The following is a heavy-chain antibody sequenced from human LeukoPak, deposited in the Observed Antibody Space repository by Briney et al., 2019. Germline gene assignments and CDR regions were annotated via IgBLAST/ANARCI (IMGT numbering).Heavy chain of an antibody. V-gene: IGHV3-21*01. CDR3: ARGIRYYYDSSGYSGY. Sequence: GGSLRLSCAASGFTFSSYSMNWVRQAPGKGLEWVSSISSSSSYIYYADSVKGRFTISRDNAKNSLYLQMNSLRAEDTAVYYCARGIRYYYDSSGYSGYWGQGTLVTVSS. CDR1: GFTFSSYS. CDR2: ISSSSSYI. J-gene: IGHJ4*02. D-gene: IGHD3-22*01.